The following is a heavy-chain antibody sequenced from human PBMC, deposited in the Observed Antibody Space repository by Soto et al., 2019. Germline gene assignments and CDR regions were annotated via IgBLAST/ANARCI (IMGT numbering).Heavy chain of an antibody. D-gene: IGHD6-19*01. CDR3: AREMAVAGYDAFDI. CDR1: GFTFSTYW. CDR2: IKSDGSST. V-gene: IGHV3-74*01. J-gene: IGHJ3*02. Sequence: GGSLRLSCAASGFTFSTYWMHWVRQAPGKGLVWVSRIKSDGSSTTYADSVKGRFTISRDNAKNTLYLQMNSLRTEDTAVYHCAREMAVAGYDAFDIWGQGTMVTVSS.